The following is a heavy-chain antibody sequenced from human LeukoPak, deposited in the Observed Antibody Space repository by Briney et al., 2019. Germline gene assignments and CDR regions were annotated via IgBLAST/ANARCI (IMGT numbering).Heavy chain of an antibody. CDR2: INPNSGGT. Sequence: ASVKVSCKASGGTFSSYAISWVRQAPGQGLEWMGWINPNSGGTNYAQKFQGRVTMTRDTSISTAYMELSRLRSDDTAVYYCAREGFSVVVAATGWFDPWGQGTLVTVSS. CDR3: AREGFSVVVAATGWFDP. D-gene: IGHD2-15*01. CDR1: GGTFSSYA. J-gene: IGHJ5*02. V-gene: IGHV1-2*02.